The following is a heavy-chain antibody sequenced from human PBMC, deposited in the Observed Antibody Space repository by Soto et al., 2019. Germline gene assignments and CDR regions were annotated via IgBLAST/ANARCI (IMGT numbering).Heavy chain of an antibody. CDR2: ISPMVGMA. CDR1: GGTFSSYG. D-gene: IGHD6-19*01. J-gene: IGHJ3*02. CDR3: AREGYNSGRDPLDI. V-gene: IGHV1-69*01. Sequence: QVQLVQSGAEEKKPGSSVRVSCTAPGGTFSSYGISWVRQAPGQGLEWMGGISPMVGMANYAERVQGRVTITADESTSTAHMELRSLTSEDTATYYCAREGYNSGRDPLDIWGQGTMVTVSS.